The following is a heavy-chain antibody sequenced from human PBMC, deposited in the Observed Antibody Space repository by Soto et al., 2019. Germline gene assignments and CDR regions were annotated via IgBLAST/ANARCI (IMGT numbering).Heavy chain of an antibody. V-gene: IGHV4-39*01. J-gene: IGHJ4*02. CDR3: ARHEEGYSYGRFDY. D-gene: IGHD5-18*01. CDR2: IYYSGST. CDR1: GGSISSSSYY. Sequence: SETLSLTCTVSGGSISSSSYYWGWIRQPPGKGLEWIGSIYYSGSTYYNPSLKSRVTISVDTSKNQFSLKLSSVTAADTAVYYCARHEEGYSYGRFDYWGQGTLVTVSS.